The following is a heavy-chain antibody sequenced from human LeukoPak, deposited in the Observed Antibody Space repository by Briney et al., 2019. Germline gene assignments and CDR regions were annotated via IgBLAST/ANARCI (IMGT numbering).Heavy chain of an antibody. D-gene: IGHD5-18*01. CDR2: IDQYGRAK. V-gene: IGHV3-7*04. CDR3: ARADSYGSILDY. J-gene: IGHJ4*02. Sequence: RSLRLSCAASGFTFSNYWMSWVRQAPGKGLEWVASIDQYGRAKYYVDSVRGRFTFSRDNTKNSLHLQMNSLRAEDTAVYYCARADSYGSILDYWGQGTRVIDSS. CDR1: GFTFSNYW.